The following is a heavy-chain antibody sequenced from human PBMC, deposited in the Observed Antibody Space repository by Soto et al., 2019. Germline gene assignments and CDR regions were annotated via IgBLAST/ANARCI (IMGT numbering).Heavy chain of an antibody. CDR3: ANLDMITFGGVIGPNDEFDI. CDR2: INDSGSA. Sequence: SETLSLTCAVYGESFSGYIWTWIRQTPGKGLQWIGQINDSGSASYNPSLKSRVTISGDTSKNQFSLKLSSVTAADTAVYYCANLDMITFGGVIGPNDEFDIWGQGTMVT. D-gene: IGHD3-16*02. CDR1: GESFSGYI. J-gene: IGHJ3*02. V-gene: IGHV4-34*01.